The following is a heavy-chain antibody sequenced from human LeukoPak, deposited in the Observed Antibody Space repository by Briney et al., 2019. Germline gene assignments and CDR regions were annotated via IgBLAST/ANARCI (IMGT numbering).Heavy chain of an antibody. D-gene: IGHD1-26*01. CDR3: AKRSPSGTFYFDY. J-gene: IGHJ4*02. CDR2: IGFRVGDI. V-gene: IGHV3-23*01. CDR1: GFTFSSYA. Sequence: PAGGSLRLSCAASGFTFSSYALSWVRQSPGEGLEWVSSIGFRVGDILYADSVKGRFIISRDNSKNTLYLYMNSLRADDTAVYFCAKRSPSGTFYFDYWGQGTQVIVSS.